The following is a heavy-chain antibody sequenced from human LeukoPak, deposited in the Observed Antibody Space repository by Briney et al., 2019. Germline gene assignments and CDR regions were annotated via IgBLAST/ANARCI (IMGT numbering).Heavy chain of an antibody. J-gene: IGHJ4*02. CDR3: AKDRGYSSGWYAGGVDY. CDR1: GFTFSSYG. D-gene: IGHD6-19*01. Sequence: GGSLRLSCAASGFTFSSYGMHWVRQAPGKGLEWVAFIRYDGSTKYYADSVKGRFTISRDNSKNTLYLQMNSLRAEDTAVYYCAKDRGYSSGWYAGGVDYWGQGTLVTVSS. V-gene: IGHV3-30*02. CDR2: IRYDGSTK.